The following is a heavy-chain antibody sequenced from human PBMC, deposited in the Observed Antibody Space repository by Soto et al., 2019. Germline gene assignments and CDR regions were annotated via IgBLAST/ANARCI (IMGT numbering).Heavy chain of an antibody. D-gene: IGHD3-3*01. CDR1: GGSISSSSYY. CDR2: IYYSGST. V-gene: IGHV4-39*01. CDR3: ARTLEWLSPSSYYYYYYMDV. Sequence: PSETLSLTCTVSGGSISSSSYYWCWIRHPPGKGLEWIGSIYYSGSTYYNPSLKSRVTISVDTSKNQFSLKLSSVTAADTAVYYCARTLEWLSPSSYYYYYYMDVWGKGTTVTVSS. J-gene: IGHJ6*03.